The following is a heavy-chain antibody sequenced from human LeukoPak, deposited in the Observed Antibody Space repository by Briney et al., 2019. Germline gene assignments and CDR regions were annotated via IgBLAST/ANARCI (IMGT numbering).Heavy chain of an antibody. CDR1: GFTFSNYW. V-gene: IGHV3-7*03. Sequence: GGSLRLSCAASGFTFSNYWMTWVRQTPGKGLEWVANINRDGSERYYVDSVKGRFTISRDDAKSSLYLQMNSLRAEDTAVYYCARRNAMDVWGQGTTVTVSS. CDR3: ARRNAMDV. J-gene: IGHJ6*02. CDR2: INRDGSER.